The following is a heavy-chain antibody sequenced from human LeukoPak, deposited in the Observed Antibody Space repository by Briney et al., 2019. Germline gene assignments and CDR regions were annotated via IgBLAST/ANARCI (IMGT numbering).Heavy chain of an antibody. CDR3: ARGKDGYKEGLDY. CDR2: IIPILGIA. CDR1: GGTFSSYA. V-gene: IGHV1-69*04. D-gene: IGHD5-24*01. J-gene: IGHJ4*02. Sequence: SVKVSCKASGGTFSSYAISWVRQAPGQGLEWMGRIIPILGIANYAQKFQGRVTITADKSTSTAYMELSSLRSEDTAVYYCARGKDGYKEGLDYWGQGTLVTVSS.